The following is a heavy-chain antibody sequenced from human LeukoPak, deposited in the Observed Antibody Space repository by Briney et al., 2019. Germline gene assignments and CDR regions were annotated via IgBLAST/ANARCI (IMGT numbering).Heavy chain of an antibody. CDR3: ARGPIVGITETKGYFDY. D-gene: IGHD1-7*01. J-gene: IGHJ4*02. CDR1: GFTFSNYD. CDR2: IGTAADT. Sequence: GGSLRLSCAASGFTFSNYDMHWVRQATGRGLEWVSSIGTAADTYYPGSVKGRFTISRENAKNSLYLQMNSLRPGDTAVYYCARGPIVGITETKGYFDYWGQGILVTVSS. V-gene: IGHV3-13*01.